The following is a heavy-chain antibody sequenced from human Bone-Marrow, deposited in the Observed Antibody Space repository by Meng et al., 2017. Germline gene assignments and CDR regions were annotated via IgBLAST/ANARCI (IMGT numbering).Heavy chain of an antibody. J-gene: IGHJ4*02. CDR2: IYYSGST. CDR3: AREASPEYYFDY. V-gene: IGHV4-31*01. Sequence: VRLKGSGPGLVKPSQTLSLTCTVSSGSISSGGYYWSWIRQHPGKGLEWIGYIYYSGSTYYNPSLKSLVTISVDTSKNQFSLKLSSVTAADTAVYYCAREASPEYYFDYWGQGTLVTVSS. D-gene: IGHD1-14*01. CDR1: SGSISSGGYY.